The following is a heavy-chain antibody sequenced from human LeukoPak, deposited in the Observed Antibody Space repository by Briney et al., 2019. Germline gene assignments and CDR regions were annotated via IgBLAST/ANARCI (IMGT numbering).Heavy chain of an antibody. V-gene: IGHV4-34*01. CDR2: IYYSGST. CDR3: ARRTIYYGDHDY. J-gene: IGHJ4*02. CDR1: GGSFSGYY. D-gene: IGHD4-17*01. Sequence: SETLSLTCAVYGGSFSGYYWSWIRQPPGKGLEWIGSIYYSGSTYYNPSLKSRVTISVDTSKNQFSLKLSSVTAADTAVYYCARRTIYYGDHDYWGQGTLVTVSS.